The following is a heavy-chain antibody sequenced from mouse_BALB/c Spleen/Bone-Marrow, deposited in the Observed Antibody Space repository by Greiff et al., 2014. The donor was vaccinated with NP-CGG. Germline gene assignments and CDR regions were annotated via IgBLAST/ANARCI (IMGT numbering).Heavy chain of an antibody. CDR2: ISSGSSTI. J-gene: IGHJ2*01. CDR3: ARSGSSSGYFDY. V-gene: IGHV5-17*02. D-gene: IGHD1-1*01. Sequence: EVHLVEPGGGLVQPGGSRKLSCAASGFTFSSFAMHWVRQAPEKGLEWVAYISSGSSTIYYADTVMGRFTISRDNPKNTLFLQMTSLRSEDTAMYYCARSGSSSGYFDYWGQGTTLTVSS. CDR1: GFTFSSFA.